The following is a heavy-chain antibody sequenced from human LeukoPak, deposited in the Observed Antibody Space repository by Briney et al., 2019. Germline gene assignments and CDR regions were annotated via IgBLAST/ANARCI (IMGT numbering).Heavy chain of an antibody. J-gene: IGHJ4*02. CDR1: GFSFGDYN. Sequence: GGSLRLSCAASGFSFGDYNMNWVRQAPGKGLEWVSSISSSSLYIYYSDSVKGRFTIPRDTAKNSLFLQMDSLRADDTAVYYCARGVAPSYYFDSWGQGTLVTVSS. CDR2: ISSSSLYI. CDR3: ARGVAPSYYFDS. V-gene: IGHV3-21*01. D-gene: IGHD5-12*01.